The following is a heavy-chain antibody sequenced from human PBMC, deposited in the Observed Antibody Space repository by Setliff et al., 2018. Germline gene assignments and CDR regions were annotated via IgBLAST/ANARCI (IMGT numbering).Heavy chain of an antibody. D-gene: IGHD2-15*01. V-gene: IGHV4-38-2*01. J-gene: IGHJ5*02. CDR3: ARQRVVVGAPSWFDP. CDR1: GYSISSDYY. Sequence: ASETLSLTCDVSGYSISSDYYWGWIRQPPGRGLEWIGTIFYRGTTYYNLSLKSPVTISLDASKNQFSLTLTSVTAADTAIYYCARQRVVVGAPSWFDPWGQGTLVTAPQ. CDR2: IFYRGTT.